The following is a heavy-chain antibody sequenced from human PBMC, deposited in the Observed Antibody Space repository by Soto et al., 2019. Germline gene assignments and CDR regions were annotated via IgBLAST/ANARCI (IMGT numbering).Heavy chain of an antibody. CDR3: ARENSVQAWLHHFDH. V-gene: IGHV3-48*03. J-gene: IGHJ4*02. CDR1: GFSFSSFA. Sequence: GGSLRLSCEASGFSFSSFAMNWVRQAPGRGLEWVSYISDDGASIYYADSLKGRFTTSRDNAKNSLSLQMNNLRAEDTAVYYCARENSVQAWLHHFDHWGLGTLVTVS. CDR2: ISDDGASI. D-gene: IGHD5-18*01.